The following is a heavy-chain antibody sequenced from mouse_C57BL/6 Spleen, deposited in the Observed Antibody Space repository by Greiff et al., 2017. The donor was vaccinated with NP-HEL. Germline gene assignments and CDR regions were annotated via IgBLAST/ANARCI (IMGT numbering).Heavy chain of an antibody. CDR3: ARKRELGFDY. Sequence: EVHPVYYGVFLLKPGGSLKLSCAASGFTFSDYGMHWVRQAPEKGLEWVAYISSGSSTIYYADTVKGRFTISRDNAKNTLFLQMTSLRSEDTAMYYCARKRELGFDYWGQGTTLTVSS. D-gene: IGHD3-3*01. CDR2: ISSGSSTI. CDR1: GFTFSDYG. J-gene: IGHJ2*01. V-gene: IGHV5-17*01.